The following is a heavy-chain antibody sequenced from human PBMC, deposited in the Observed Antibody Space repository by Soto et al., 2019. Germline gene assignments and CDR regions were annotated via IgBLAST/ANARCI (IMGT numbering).Heavy chain of an antibody. CDR3: ARDSSSRLWFGELLSGDYYYYGMDV. J-gene: IGHJ6*02. D-gene: IGHD3-10*01. Sequence: ASVKVSCKASGYTFTSYGISWVRQAPGQGLEWMGWISAYNGNTNYAQKLQGRVTMTTDTSTSTAYMELRSLRSDDTAVYYCARDSSSRLWFGELLSGDYYYYGMDVWGQGTTVTVSS. CDR2: ISAYNGNT. V-gene: IGHV1-18*01. CDR1: GYTFTSYG.